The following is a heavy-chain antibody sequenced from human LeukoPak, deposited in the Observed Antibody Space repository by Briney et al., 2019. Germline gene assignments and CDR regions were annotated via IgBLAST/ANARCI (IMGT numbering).Heavy chain of an antibody. Sequence: GGSLRHLRAASGFTLEEHGMSWVRQAPGKGVEGVSGINWNGGSTGYLESAKGRFTTSRDNAKNPLYLQMDSLRAEDTALYYCAGGDSSGWYCDYWGQGILVTVCS. J-gene: IGHJ4*02. V-gene: IGHV3-20*04. CDR3: AGGDSSGWYCDY. D-gene: IGHD6-19*01. CDR1: GFTLEEHG. CDR2: INWNGGST.